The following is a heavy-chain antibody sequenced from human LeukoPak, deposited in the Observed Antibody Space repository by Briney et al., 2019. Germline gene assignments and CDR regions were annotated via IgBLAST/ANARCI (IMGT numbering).Heavy chain of an antibody. J-gene: IGHJ5*02. D-gene: IGHD6-13*01. Sequence: GGSLRLSCAASGFSVSTTYMTWVRLAPGKGLEWVSVIFSNADTFYADSVKGRFTISRDNSKNTLYLQMNSLRDEDTAVYYCARDLVAAAGSAWGQGTQVTVSS. CDR3: ARDLVAAAGSA. CDR1: GFSVSTTY. CDR2: IFSNADT. V-gene: IGHV3-66*03.